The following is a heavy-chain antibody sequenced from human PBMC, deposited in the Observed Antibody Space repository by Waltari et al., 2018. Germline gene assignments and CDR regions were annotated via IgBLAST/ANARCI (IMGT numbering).Heavy chain of an antibody. Sequence: QVQLVQSGAEVKKPGASVKISCKSSGYTFDIYYMHWVRQAPGQGLEWVGIINPTGGSTSYAEKFQDRFTVTTDASTSTVYMELNSLTSDDTAVYYCVRGRRNSDFSAFQHWGQGTLVTVSS. V-gene: IGHV1-46*02. J-gene: IGHJ1*01. D-gene: IGHD4-4*01. CDR1: GYTFDIYY. CDR3: VRGRRNSDFSAFQH. CDR2: INPTGGST.